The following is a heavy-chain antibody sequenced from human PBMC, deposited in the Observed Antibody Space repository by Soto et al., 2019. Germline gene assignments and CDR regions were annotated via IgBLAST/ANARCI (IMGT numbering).Heavy chain of an antibody. CDR2: IYHSGST. CDR1: GYSISSGYY. CDR3: ARDSDPIVVVTIFDY. Sequence: PSETLSLTCAVSGYSISSGYYWGWIRQPPGKGLEWIGSIYHSGSTYYNPSLKSRVTISVDTSKNQFSLKLSSVTAADTAVYYCARDSDPIVVVTIFDYWGQGTLVTVSA. V-gene: IGHV4-38-2*02. D-gene: IGHD3-22*01. J-gene: IGHJ4*02.